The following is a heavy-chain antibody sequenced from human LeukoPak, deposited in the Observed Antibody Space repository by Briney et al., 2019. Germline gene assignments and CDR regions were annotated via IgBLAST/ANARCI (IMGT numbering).Heavy chain of an antibody. D-gene: IGHD3-10*01. CDR3: ARVITMVRGVIITRWFDP. V-gene: IGHV4-4*07. CDR2: IYTSGST. J-gene: IGHJ5*02. CDR1: GGSISSYY. Sequence: TSETLSLTCTVSGGSISSYYWSWLRQPAGKGLEWIGRIYTSGSTNYNPSLKSRVTMSVDTSKNQFSLKLSSVTAADTAVYYCARVITMVRGVIITRWFDPWGQGTLVTVSS.